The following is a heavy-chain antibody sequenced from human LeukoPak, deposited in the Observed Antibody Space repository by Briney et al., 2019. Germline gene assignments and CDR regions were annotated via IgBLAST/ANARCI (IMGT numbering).Heavy chain of an antibody. V-gene: IGHV4-39*02. D-gene: IGHD2-2*01. J-gene: IGHJ3*02. CDR1: GGSISSSSYY. CDR2: IYYSGST. CDR3: AREPVEPAAIGLSGAFDI. Sequence: SETLSLTCTVSGGSISSSSYYWGWIRQPPGKGLEWIGSIYYSGSTYYNPSLKSRVTISVDTSKNQFSLKLSSVTAADTAVYYCAREPVEPAAIGLSGAFDIWGQGTMVTVSS.